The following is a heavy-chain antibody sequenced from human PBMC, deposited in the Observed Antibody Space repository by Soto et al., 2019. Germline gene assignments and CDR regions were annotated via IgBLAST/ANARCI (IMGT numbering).Heavy chain of an antibody. Sequence: ASVKVSCKASGYTFTSYGISWVRQAPGQGLEWMGWISAYNGNTNYAQKLQGRVTMTTDTSTSTAYMELRSLRSDDTAVYYCARDHLGGYCSSTSCTTAGFDPWGQGTLVTVLL. D-gene: IGHD2-2*01. CDR2: ISAYNGNT. CDR3: ARDHLGGYCSSTSCTTAGFDP. J-gene: IGHJ5*02. CDR1: GYTFTSYG. V-gene: IGHV1-18*01.